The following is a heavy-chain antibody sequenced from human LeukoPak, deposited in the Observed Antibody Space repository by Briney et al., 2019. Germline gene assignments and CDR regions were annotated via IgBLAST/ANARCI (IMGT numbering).Heavy chain of an antibody. CDR2: VNPQGGT. V-gene: IGHV4-4*02. CDR3: AREGGSYRPLDY. J-gene: IGHJ4*02. CDR1: GGSITQT. Sequence: PSETLSLTCDVSGGSITQTRTWVRQPPGKGLEWIGEVNPQGGTNYNPSLLRRVAISVDTSANHVSLQMTSVTAADTAVYYCAREGGSYRPLDYSGQGTLVTVSS. D-gene: IGHD3-16*02.